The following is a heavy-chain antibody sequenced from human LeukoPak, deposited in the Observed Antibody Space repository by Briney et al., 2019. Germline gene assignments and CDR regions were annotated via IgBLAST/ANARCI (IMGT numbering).Heavy chain of an antibody. V-gene: IGHV4-34*01. J-gene: IGHJ6*02. CDR1: GGSFSGYY. Sequence: PSETLSLTCAVYGGSFSGYYWSWIRQPPGKGLEWIGEINHSGSTNYNPSLKSRVTISVDTSKNQFSLKLSSVTAADTAVYYCARGRIAAAGTTSYYYYGMDVWGQGTTVTVS. CDR3: ARGRIAAAGTTSYYYYGMDV. D-gene: IGHD6-13*01. CDR2: INHSGST.